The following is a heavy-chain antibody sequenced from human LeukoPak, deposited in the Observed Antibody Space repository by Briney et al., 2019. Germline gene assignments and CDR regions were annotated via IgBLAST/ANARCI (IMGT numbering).Heavy chain of an antibody. CDR3: AKGLTTVTSWFDP. V-gene: IGHV3-23*01. Sequence: GGSLRLSCVASGFTFSFYAMSWVRQAPGKGLEWVSSISGSGANTYYTDSVKGRFTISRDNSMNTLYLQMNSLGADDTAVYYCAKGLTTVTSWFDPWGQGTLVTVSS. J-gene: IGHJ5*02. D-gene: IGHD4-17*01. CDR2: ISGSGANT. CDR1: GFTFSFYA.